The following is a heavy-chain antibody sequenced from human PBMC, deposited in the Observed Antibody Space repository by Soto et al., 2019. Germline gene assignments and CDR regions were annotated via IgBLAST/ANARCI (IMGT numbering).Heavy chain of an antibody. CDR3: ARDALEVDWYRNGDYYGMDV. CDR2: INAGNGNT. CDR1: GYTFTSYA. J-gene: IGHJ6*02. D-gene: IGHD3-9*01. V-gene: IGHV1-3*01. Sequence: QVQLVQSGAEVKKPGASVKVSCKASGYTFTSYAMHWVRQAPGQRLEWMGWINAGNGNTKYSQKFQGRVTITRDTSASTAYMELSSLRSEDTAVYYCARDALEVDWYRNGDYYGMDVWGQGTTVTVSS.